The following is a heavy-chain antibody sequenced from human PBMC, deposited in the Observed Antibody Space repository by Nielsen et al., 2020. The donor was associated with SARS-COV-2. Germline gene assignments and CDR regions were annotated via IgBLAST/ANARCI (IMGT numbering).Heavy chain of an antibody. V-gene: IGHV1-18*04. J-gene: IGHJ5*02. Sequence: ASVKVSCKASGYTFTKYGISWVRQAPGQGLEWMGWISGNSDSAKYVKKFLGRVIMTTDTSTSTAYLEVRSLRSDDTAVYYCASSAPPSGFNWFDPWGQATLVTVSS. D-gene: IGHD3-22*01. CDR2: ISGNSDSA. CDR3: ASSAPPSGFNWFDP. CDR1: GYTFTKYG.